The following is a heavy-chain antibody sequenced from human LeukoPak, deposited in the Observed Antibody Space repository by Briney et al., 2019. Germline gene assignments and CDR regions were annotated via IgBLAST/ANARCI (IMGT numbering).Heavy chain of an antibody. CDR3: ARVAFGGVIEPNWFDP. D-gene: IGHD3-16*02. Sequence: GESLKISCKGSGYSFTSYWIGWVRQMPGKGLEWMGIIYPGDSGTRYSPSFQGQVTISADKSISTAYLQWSSLKASDTAMYYCARVAFGGVIEPNWFDPWGQGTLVTVSS. J-gene: IGHJ5*02. CDR2: IYPGDSGT. CDR1: GYSFTSYW. V-gene: IGHV5-51*01.